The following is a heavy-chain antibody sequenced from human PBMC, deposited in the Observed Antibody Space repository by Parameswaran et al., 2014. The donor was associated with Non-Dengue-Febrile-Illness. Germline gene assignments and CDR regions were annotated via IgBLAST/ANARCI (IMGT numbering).Heavy chain of an antibody. Sequence: VRQMPGKGLEWMGRIDPSDSYTNYSPSFQGHVTISADKSISTAYLQWSSLKASDTAMYYCARHELAVAVYYYMDVWGKGTTVTVSS. J-gene: IGHJ6*03. D-gene: IGHD6-19*01. CDR2: IDPSDSYT. CDR3: ARHELAVAVYYYMDV. V-gene: IGHV5-10-1*01.